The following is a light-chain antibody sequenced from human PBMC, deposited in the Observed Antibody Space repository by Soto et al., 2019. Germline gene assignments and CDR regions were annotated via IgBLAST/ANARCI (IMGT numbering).Light chain of an antibody. CDR2: EVS. CDR3: CSFVGSTTSYI. J-gene: IGLJ1*01. CDR1: SNDIGNYNL. Sequence: QSALTQPASVSGSPGPSITISCTGTSNDIGNYNLVSWYQQHPGKAPKILIYEVSQRPSGASNRFSGSKSGNTAALTISGLQAEDEADYYCCSFVGSTTSYIFGTGTKLTVL. V-gene: IGLV2-23*02.